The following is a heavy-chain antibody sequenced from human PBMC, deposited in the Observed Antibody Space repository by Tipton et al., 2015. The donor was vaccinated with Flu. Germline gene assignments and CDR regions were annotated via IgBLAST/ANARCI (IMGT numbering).Heavy chain of an antibody. CDR1: GGSISTINYY. CDR3: ARACGSGGNRWFDP. J-gene: IGHJ5*02. Sequence: TLSLTCTVSGGSISTINYYWGWIRQPPGKGLEWFGTIYYNGHIYYNPSPKSRVTISVDTSKDQFSLNLSSLTAADTAVYYCARACGSGGNRWFDPWGQGALVTVSS. D-gene: IGHD2-15*01. CDR2: IYYNGHI. V-gene: IGHV4-39*07.